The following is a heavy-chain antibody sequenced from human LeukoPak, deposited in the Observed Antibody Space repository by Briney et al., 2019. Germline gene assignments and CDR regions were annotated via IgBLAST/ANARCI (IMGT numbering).Heavy chain of an antibody. CDR1: GYTLNDYY. Sequence: AVTVPHQPSGYTLNDYYMHRVRQAPAPPLEWTGRINPNSGAAEYAQKVQGRVTIPTDTSISTAYMELSRLRSDDTAVYYCARDRDGLLWFGESDYWGQGTLVTVSS. D-gene: IGHD3-10*01. V-gene: IGHV1-2*06. J-gene: IGHJ4*02. CDR2: INPNSGAA. CDR3: ARDRDGLLWFGESDY.